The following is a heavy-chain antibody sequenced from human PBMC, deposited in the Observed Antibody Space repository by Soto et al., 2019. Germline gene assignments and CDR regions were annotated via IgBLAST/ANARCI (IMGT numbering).Heavy chain of an antibody. J-gene: IGHJ4*02. CDR1: GFTFSSYS. CDR2: ITNGGTTI. D-gene: IGHD3-3*01. V-gene: IGHV3-48*02. CDR3: ATPVVRFLEWTTDY. Sequence: DVQLVESGGTLVQPGGSLRLSCAASGFTFSSYSMNWVRQAPGKGLEWMSYITNGGTTIYYADSVKGRFTISRDNAKNSLYLHMSSLRDDDTSVYYCATPVVRFLEWTTDYWGQGTLVTVSS.